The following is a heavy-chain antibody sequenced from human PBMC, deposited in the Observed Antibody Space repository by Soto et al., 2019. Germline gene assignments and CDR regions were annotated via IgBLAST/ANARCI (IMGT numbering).Heavy chain of an antibody. CDR1: GGTFSSYT. CDR2: IIPILGIA. V-gene: IGHV1-69*02. Sequence: SVKVSCKASGGTFSSYTISWVRQAPGQGLEWMGRIIPILGIANYAQKFQGRVTITADKSTSTAYMELSSLRSEDTAVYYCASAPPYSREYAFYYYYLGVWGKGTTVTVSS. J-gene: IGHJ6*03. CDR3: ASAPPYSREYAFYYYYLGV. D-gene: IGHD2-21*01.